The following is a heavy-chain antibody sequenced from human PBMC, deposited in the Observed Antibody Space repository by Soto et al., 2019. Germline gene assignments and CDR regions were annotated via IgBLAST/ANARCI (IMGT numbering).Heavy chain of an antibody. CDR2: IYYSRST. V-gene: IGHV4-59*01. J-gene: IGHJ3*02. Sequence: QVQLQESGPGLVKPSETLSLTCTVSGGSISSYYWSWIRQPPGKGLEWIGYIYYSRSTNYNPSLKSRVTISVDTSKNQFSLKLSSVTAADTAVYYCARLMATTEAFDIWGQGTMVTVSS. CDR3: ARLMATTEAFDI. CDR1: GGSISSYY. D-gene: IGHD1-26*01.